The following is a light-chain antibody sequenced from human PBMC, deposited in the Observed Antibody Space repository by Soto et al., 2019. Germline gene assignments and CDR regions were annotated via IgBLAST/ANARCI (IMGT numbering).Light chain of an antibody. Sequence: QSALTQPASVSGSPGQSITISCTGTSSDVGGYNFVSWYQHHPGKAPKLIIYDVSNRPSGVSNRFSGSKSGNTASLTISGLQADDEADYYCTSYTSSFTYVFGTGTKVTVL. CDR3: TSYTSSFTYV. CDR2: DVS. J-gene: IGLJ1*01. CDR1: SSDVGGYNF. V-gene: IGLV2-14*03.